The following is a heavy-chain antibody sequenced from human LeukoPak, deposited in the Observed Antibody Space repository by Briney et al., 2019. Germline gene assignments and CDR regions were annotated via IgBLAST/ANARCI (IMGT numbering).Heavy chain of an antibody. CDR2: ISGSGGST. V-gene: IGHV3-23*01. Sequence: GGSLRLSCAASGFTLSSYAMTWVRQAPGKGLEWVSAISGSGGSTYYADSVKGRFTISRDNSKNTLYLQMNSLRAEDTAVYYCAKDSRGSSVRVFDYWGQGTLVTVSS. CDR1: GFTLSSYA. CDR3: AKDSRGSSVRVFDY. J-gene: IGHJ4*02.